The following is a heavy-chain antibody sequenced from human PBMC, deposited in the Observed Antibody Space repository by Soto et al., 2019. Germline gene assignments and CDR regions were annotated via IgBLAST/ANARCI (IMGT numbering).Heavy chain of an antibody. D-gene: IGHD3-16*02. Sequence: QVQLVQSGAEVKKPGASVKVSCKASGYTFTSYGSSWVRQAPGQGLEWMGWISAYNGNTNYAQKLQGRVTMTTDTSTITANMELRRLRSDDTAVYYCAIDRTGHYDYIGGSYRINTFDYWGQGTLVTVSS. CDR3: AIDRTGHYDYIGGSYRINTFDY. V-gene: IGHV1-18*01. CDR1: GYTFTSYG. J-gene: IGHJ4*02. CDR2: ISAYNGNT.